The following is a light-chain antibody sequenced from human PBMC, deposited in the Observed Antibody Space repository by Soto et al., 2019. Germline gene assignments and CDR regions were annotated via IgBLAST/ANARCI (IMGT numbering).Light chain of an antibody. CDR2: DAS. V-gene: IGKV1-33*01. Sequence: DIQMTQSPSSLSASVGDRVTITCQASQDISNHLNWYQQKPGKAPKLLIYDASSLETGVPSSFXGSGSRTDFTFTITSLRPEDIATYYCQQYDNLPTFTFGPGTKVDIK. CDR1: QDISNH. J-gene: IGKJ3*01. CDR3: QQYDNLPTFT.